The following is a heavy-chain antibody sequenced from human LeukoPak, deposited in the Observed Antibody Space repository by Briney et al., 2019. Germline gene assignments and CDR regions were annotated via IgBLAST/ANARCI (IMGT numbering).Heavy chain of an antibody. V-gene: IGHV1-69*13. Sequence: SVKVSCKASGGTFSSYAISWVRQAPGQGLEWMGGIIPIFGTANYAQKFQGRVTITADESTSTAYMELSSLRSEDTAVYYCARDDGYGYGYALFDYWGQGTLVTVSS. CDR1: GGTFSSYA. CDR2: IIPIFGTA. D-gene: IGHD5-18*01. CDR3: ARDDGYGYGYALFDY. J-gene: IGHJ4*02.